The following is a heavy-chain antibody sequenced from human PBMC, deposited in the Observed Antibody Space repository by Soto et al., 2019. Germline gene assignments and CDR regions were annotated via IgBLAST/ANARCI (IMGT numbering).Heavy chain of an antibody. D-gene: IGHD5-18*01. V-gene: IGHV3-48*03. Sequence: GGSLRLSFAASGFTFSSYEMNWVRQAPGKGLEWVSYISSSGSTIYYADSVKGRFTISRDNAKNSLYLQMNSLRAEDTAVYYCARATAMASLVYYYYGMDVWGQGTTVTVSS. J-gene: IGHJ6*02. CDR3: ARATAMASLVYYYYGMDV. CDR2: ISSSGSTI. CDR1: GFTFSSYE.